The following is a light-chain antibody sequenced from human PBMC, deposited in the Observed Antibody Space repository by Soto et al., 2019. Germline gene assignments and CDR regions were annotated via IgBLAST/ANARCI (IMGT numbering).Light chain of an antibody. CDR3: QQYKSSSHT. Sequence: DIQMTQSPSTLSASVGDRVTVTCRASESISTWLAWYQQKPGKAPKLLIYDASSLESGVPSRFSGSGSGTDFTLTVSSLQPDDFATYYCQQYKSSSHTFGQGTK. CDR2: DAS. V-gene: IGKV1-5*01. J-gene: IGKJ2*01. CDR1: ESISTW.